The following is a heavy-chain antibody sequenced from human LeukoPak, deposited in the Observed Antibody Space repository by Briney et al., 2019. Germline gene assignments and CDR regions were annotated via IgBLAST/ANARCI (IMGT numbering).Heavy chain of an antibody. D-gene: IGHD3-22*01. Sequence: GGSLRLSCAASGFTFSSYAMHWVRQAPGKGLEWVAVISYDGSNKYYADSVKGRFTISRDNSKSTLYLQMNSLRAEDTAVYYCARGLPITMIVVVITTPSFDYWGQGTLVTVSS. CDR1: GFTFSSYA. V-gene: IGHV3-30-3*01. CDR3: ARGLPITMIVVVITTPSFDY. J-gene: IGHJ4*02. CDR2: ISYDGSNK.